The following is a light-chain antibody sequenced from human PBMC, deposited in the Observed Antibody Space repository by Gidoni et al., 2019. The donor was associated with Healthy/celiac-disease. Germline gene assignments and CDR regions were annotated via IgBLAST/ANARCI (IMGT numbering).Light chain of an antibody. CDR1: QSLSSY. CDR3: QQSYSTLWT. Sequence: DIQMTQSPSSLSASVGDRVTITCRASQSLSSYLNWYQQKPGKAPKLLIYAASSLQSGVPSRFSGSGSGTDFTLTIRSLQPADFATYYCQQSYSTLWTFGQGTKVEIK. V-gene: IGKV1-39*01. J-gene: IGKJ1*01. CDR2: AAS.